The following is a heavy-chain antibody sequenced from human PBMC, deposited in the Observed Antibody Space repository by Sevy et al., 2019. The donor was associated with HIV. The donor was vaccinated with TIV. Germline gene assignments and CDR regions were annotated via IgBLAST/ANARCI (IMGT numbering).Heavy chain of an antibody. J-gene: IGHJ4*02. CDR1: GGSVSSGSYY. Sequence: SETLSLTCTVSGGSVSSGSYYWSWIRQPPGKGLEWIGYIYYSGSTNYNPSLKSRVTISVDTSKNQFSLKLSSVTAADRAVYYWARAARDSSGYYYGLSFDYWGQGTLVTVSS. CDR3: ARAARDSSGYYYGLSFDY. CDR2: IYYSGST. V-gene: IGHV4-61*01. D-gene: IGHD3-22*01.